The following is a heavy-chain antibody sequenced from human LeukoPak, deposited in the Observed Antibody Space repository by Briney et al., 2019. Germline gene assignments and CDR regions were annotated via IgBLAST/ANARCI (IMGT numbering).Heavy chain of an antibody. CDR1: GYTFTGYY. V-gene: IGHV1-2*06. Sequence: ASVKVSCKASGYTFTGYYMHWVRQAPGQGLEWMGRINPNSGGTNYAQKFQGRVTMTRDTSISTAYMELSRLRSDGTAVYYCARSRFGVVIDDYWGQGTLVTVSS. J-gene: IGHJ4*02. CDR3: ARSRFGVVIDDY. D-gene: IGHD3-3*01. CDR2: INPNSGGT.